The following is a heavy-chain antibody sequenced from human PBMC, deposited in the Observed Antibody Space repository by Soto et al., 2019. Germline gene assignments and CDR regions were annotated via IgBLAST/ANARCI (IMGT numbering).Heavy chain of an antibody. V-gene: IGHV3-23*01. CDR2: ISASGAST. CDR1: GFTFSRYA. Sequence: GGSLSLSCAASGFTFSRYAMTWVRQAPGKGLECVSVISASGASTYYADSVKGRVTISRDNSKNTLYLQMNSLRAEDTAVYYCARDPSDSEILPDSWRHGTPITVSS. J-gene: IGHJ5*01. CDR3: ARDPSDSEILPDS. D-gene: IGHD2-15*01.